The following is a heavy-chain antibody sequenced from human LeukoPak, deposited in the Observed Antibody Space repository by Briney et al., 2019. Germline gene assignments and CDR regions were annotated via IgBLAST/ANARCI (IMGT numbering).Heavy chain of an antibody. CDR3: ANLEAVEVDY. Sequence: PGGSLRLSCTASGFTFNTHGMHWVRQAPGKGLEWVSAISGSGGSTYYADSVKGRFTISRDNSKNTLYLQMNSLRAEDTAVYYCANLEAVEVDYWGQGTLVTVSS. CDR1: GFTFNTHG. V-gene: IGHV3-23*01. J-gene: IGHJ4*02. D-gene: IGHD6-19*01. CDR2: ISGSGGST.